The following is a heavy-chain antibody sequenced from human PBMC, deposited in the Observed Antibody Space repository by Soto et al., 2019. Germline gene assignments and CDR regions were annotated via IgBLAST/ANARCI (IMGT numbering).Heavy chain of an antibody. V-gene: IGHV4-31*03. Sequence: SATLSLTFTVSGGSIISGDYYWSWIRQHPGKGLEWIGYIYYTGSNYHNPSIKSRVTISVDTSKNQFSLKLSSVTADDTALYYCGRGFYGSGGPDVWGPGTLVTVSS. J-gene: IGHJ4*02. CDR3: GRGFYGSGGPDV. CDR1: GGSIISGDYY. CDR2: IYYTGSN. D-gene: IGHD3-10*01.